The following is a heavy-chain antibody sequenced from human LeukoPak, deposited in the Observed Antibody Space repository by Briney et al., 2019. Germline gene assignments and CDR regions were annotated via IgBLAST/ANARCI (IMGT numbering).Heavy chain of an antibody. Sequence: VASVKVSCKASGYTFTSYYMHWVRQAPGQGLEWMGWINPNSGGTNYAQKFQGRVTMTRDTSISTAYMELSRLRSDDTAVYYCARDPVPPYCSGGSCYLGYWGQGTLVTVSS. J-gene: IGHJ4*02. D-gene: IGHD2-15*01. CDR2: INPNSGGT. V-gene: IGHV1-2*02. CDR1: GYTFTSYY. CDR3: ARDPVPPYCSGGSCYLGY.